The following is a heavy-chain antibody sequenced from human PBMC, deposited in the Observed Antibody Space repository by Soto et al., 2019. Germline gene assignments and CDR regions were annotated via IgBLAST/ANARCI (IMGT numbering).Heavy chain of an antibody. CDR1: GFIFSTYW. CDR3: ARDTGETHYDFWSGYWNGMDV. J-gene: IGHJ6*02. Sequence: EVQLVESGGGLVQPGGSLRLSCAASGFIFSTYWMSWVRQAPGKGLEWVANIKQDGSEKYYVDSVKGRLTISRDNAKNSLYLQMNSLRAEDTAVYYCARDTGETHYDFWSGYWNGMDVWGQGTTVTVSS. D-gene: IGHD3-3*01. CDR2: IKQDGSEK. V-gene: IGHV3-7*05.